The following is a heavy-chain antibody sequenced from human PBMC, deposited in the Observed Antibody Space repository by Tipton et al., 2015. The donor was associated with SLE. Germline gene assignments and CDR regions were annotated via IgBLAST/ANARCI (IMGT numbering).Heavy chain of an antibody. D-gene: IGHD6-13*01. Sequence: GLVKPSETLSLTCTVSGGSISSYYWSWIRQPAGKGLEWIGRFHISGNTNYNPSLKSRVTMSVDTSKTQFSLRLTSVTAADTAVYYCARDRLWRYSTSSDAFDIWGQGTMVTVSS. J-gene: IGHJ3*02. CDR1: GGSISSYY. CDR3: ARDRLWRYSTSSDAFDI. CDR2: FHISGNT. V-gene: IGHV4-4*07.